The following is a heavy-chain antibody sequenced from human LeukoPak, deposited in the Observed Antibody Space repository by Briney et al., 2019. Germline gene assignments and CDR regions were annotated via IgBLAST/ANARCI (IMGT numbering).Heavy chain of an antibody. D-gene: IGHD6-13*01. CDR1: GFTFDDYA. CDR2: ISWNSGSI. J-gene: IGHJ5*02. Sequence: GRSLRLSCAASGFTFDDYAMHWVRQAPGKGLEWVSGISWNSGSIGYADSVKGRFTISRDNAKNSLYLQMNSLRAEDTALYYCAKAGSGSSWARINWFDLWGQGTLVTVSS. V-gene: IGHV3-9*01. CDR3: AKAGSGSSWARINWFDL.